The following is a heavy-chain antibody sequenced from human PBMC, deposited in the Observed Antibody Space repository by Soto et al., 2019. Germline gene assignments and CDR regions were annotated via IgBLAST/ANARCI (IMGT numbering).Heavy chain of an antibody. CDR1: GGSFSGYY. D-gene: IGHD3-10*01. CDR3: ARHVVTMVRGVTTFDY. V-gene: IGHV4-34*01. Sequence: SETLPLTCAVYGGSFSGYYWSWIRQPPGKGLEWIGEINHSGSTNYNPSLKSRVTISVDTSKNQFSLKLSSVTAADTAVYYCARHVVTMVRGVTTFDYWGQGTLVTVSS. J-gene: IGHJ4*02. CDR2: INHSGST.